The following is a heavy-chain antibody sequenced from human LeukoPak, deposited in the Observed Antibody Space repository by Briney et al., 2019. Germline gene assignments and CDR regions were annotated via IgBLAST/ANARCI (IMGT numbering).Heavy chain of an antibody. J-gene: IGHJ4*02. Sequence: GGSLRLSGAASGLSFSSFAMSWVRQAPARGPGWLSSMKGTGETFYADSVRGRCTLFRDGSRNTVYLQLNNLRVEDTAVYYCARASWVSTADAVRWGQGTVVTVSS. D-gene: IGHD3-16*01. CDR3: ARASWVSTADAVR. CDR2: MKGTGET. V-gene: IGHV3-23*01. CDR1: GLSFSSFA.